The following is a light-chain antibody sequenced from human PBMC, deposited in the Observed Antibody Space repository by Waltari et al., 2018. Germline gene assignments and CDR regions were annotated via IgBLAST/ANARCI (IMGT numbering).Light chain of an antibody. CDR2: GTS. V-gene: IGKV3-20*01. J-gene: IGKJ1*01. Sequence: ENVLTPSPGTLSLSQGERATLPCRASQTVSTSYLVWFQQKPGQPPRLLIYGTSSRAADTPDRFSGSGSGTNFTLTISRLEPEDFAVYYCHQYGSSPWTFGQGTKVDIK. CDR3: HQYGSSPWT. CDR1: QTVSTSY.